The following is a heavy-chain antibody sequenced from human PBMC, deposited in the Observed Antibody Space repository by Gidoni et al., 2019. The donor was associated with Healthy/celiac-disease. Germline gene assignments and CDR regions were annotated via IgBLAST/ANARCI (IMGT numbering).Heavy chain of an antibody. CDR2: ITPSGGST. CDR1: VYTFPSYY. J-gene: IGHJ5*02. CDR3: ARGVAAGTMVNWFDP. V-gene: IGHV1-46*01. Sequence: QVQLVQSGAEVKKPGASVKVSCMASVYTFPSYYMHWVRQAPGQGLEWMGIITPSGGSTRYAQKCQGRVTMTRDTSTSTVYMELSSLRSEDTAVYYCARGVAAGTMVNWFDPWGQGTLVTVSS. D-gene: IGHD6-13*01.